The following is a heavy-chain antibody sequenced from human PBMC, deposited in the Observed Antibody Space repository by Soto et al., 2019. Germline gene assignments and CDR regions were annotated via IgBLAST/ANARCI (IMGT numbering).Heavy chain of an antibody. Sequence: TSETLSLTCNVSGGSISNFHLSWIRQPPGKGLEWIGYIYYSGNYYNPSLTSRVSMSLDKSKNQFSLHLKSVTAADTALYFCALGGYNYGRPFDFWGQGTRVTVSS. J-gene: IGHJ4*02. CDR3: ALGGYNYGRPFDF. CDR2: IYYSGN. D-gene: IGHD5-18*01. V-gene: IGHV4-59*01. CDR1: GGSISNFH.